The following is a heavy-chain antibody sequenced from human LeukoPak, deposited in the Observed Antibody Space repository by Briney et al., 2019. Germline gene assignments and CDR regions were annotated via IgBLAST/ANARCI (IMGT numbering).Heavy chain of an antibody. D-gene: IGHD3-3*01. CDR3: ARLWRPTANFDY. CDR2: IYYSGST. Sequence: SETLSLTCTVSGGSISSSSYYWGWIRQPPGKGLEWIGTIYYSGSTYYNPSLKSRVTISVDTSKNQFSLKLSSVTAADTAVYYCARLWRPTANFDYWGQGTLVTVSS. J-gene: IGHJ4*02. CDR1: GGSISSSSYY. V-gene: IGHV4-39*01.